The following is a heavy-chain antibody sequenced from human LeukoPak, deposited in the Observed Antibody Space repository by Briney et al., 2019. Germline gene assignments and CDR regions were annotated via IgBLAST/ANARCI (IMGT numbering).Heavy chain of an antibody. V-gene: IGHV7-4-1*02. CDR2: INTNTGNP. J-gene: IGHJ4*02. CDR3: ARGVGSSSWYSDY. D-gene: IGHD6-13*01. Sequence: GWINTNTGNPTYAQGFTGRFVLSLDTSVSTAYLQISSLKAEDTAVYYCARGVGSSSWYSDYWGQGTLVTVSS.